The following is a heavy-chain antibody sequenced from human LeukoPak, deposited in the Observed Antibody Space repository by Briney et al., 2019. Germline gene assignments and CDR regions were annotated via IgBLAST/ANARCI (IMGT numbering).Heavy chain of an antibody. CDR1: GFTFRNYD. Sequence: GGSLRLSCAASGFTFRNYDMHWVRQAPGKGLEWVGLISYDGTKRFQADSVEGRFTISRDNSKNTLYLQMNGLRSDDTAVYYCAKGGSYTVTRGHTWFDPWGQGTLVTVSS. CDR3: AKGGSYTVTRGHTWFDP. CDR2: ISYDGTKR. D-gene: IGHD4-17*01. J-gene: IGHJ5*02. V-gene: IGHV3-30*18.